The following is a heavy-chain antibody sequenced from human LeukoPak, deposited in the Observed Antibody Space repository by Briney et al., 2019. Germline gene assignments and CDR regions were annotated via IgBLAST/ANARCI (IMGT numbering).Heavy chain of an antibody. J-gene: IGHJ4*02. V-gene: IGHV3-33*01. CDR2: IWYDGSNK. D-gene: IGHD2-8*02. Sequence: GGSLRLSCAASGFTFSSYGMHWVRQAPGKGLEWVAVIWYDGSNKYYADSVKGRFTISRDNSKNTLYLQVDSLRAEDTAVYYCARCTGGSCVFDYWGQGTLVTVSS. CDR1: GFTFSSYG. CDR3: ARCTGGSCVFDY.